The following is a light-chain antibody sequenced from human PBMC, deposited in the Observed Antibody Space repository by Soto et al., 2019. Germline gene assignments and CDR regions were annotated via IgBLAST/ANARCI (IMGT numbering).Light chain of an antibody. CDR1: SSDIGYYNY. CDR2: EVG. Sequence: QSALTQPASVSGSPGQSITISCTGTSSDIGYYNYVSWYQQHPGKAPKVMIYEVGNRPSGVSDRFSGSKSGNTASLTISGLQAEHEADYYCRSYTSSSTPFVFGTGTKVTVL. CDR3: RSYTSSSTPFV. V-gene: IGLV2-14*01. J-gene: IGLJ1*01.